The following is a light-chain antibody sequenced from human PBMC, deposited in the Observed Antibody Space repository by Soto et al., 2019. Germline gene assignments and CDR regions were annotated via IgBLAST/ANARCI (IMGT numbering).Light chain of an antibody. Sequence: EIVMTQSPATLPVSPGERATLSCRASQSVNNNLAWYQQKPGQAPRVLIYGASTRATGIPARFSGSGSGTEFTLTISSLQSEDFAVYYCQQDHNWPPLTFGGGTKVDIK. J-gene: IGKJ4*01. CDR2: GAS. CDR3: QQDHNWPPLT. CDR1: QSVNNN. V-gene: IGKV3-15*01.